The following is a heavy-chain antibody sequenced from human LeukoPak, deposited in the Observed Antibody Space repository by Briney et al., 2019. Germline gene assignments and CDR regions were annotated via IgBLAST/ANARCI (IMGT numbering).Heavy chain of an antibody. CDR3: ARPRNVHYDFWSGYYTGGYFDY. V-gene: IGHV4-34*01. CDR2: INDSGST. CDR1: GGSFSGYY. D-gene: IGHD3-3*01. J-gene: IGHJ4*02. Sequence: PSETLSLTCAVYGGSFSGYYWSWIRQPPGKGLEWIGEINDSGSTNYNPSLKSRVTISVDTSKNQFSLKLSSVTAADTAVYYCARPRNVHYDFWSGYYTGGYFDYWGQGTLVTVSS.